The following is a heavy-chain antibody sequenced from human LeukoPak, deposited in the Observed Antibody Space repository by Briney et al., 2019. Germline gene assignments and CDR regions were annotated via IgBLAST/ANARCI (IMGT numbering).Heavy chain of an antibody. V-gene: IGHV4-39*01. CDR1: GGSISSSSYY. CDR2: IYYSGST. CDR3: ARLKGGVVVPAASTYFDY. Sequence: SETLSLTCTVSGGSISSSSYYWGWIRQPPGKGLEWIGSIYYSGSTYYNPSLKSQVTISVDTSKNQFSLKLSSVTAADTAVYYCARLKGGVVVPAASTYFDYWGQGTLVTVSS. D-gene: IGHD2-2*01. J-gene: IGHJ4*02.